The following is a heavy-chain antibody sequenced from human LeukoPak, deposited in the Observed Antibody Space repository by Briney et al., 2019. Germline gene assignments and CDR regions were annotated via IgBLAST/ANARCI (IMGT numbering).Heavy chain of an antibody. J-gene: IGHJ4*02. Sequence: SETLSLTCTVSGGPINNYYWSWIRQPPGEGLEWIGYIYYTGTTKYNPSLRSRVTFSVDTSGSQLSLRLNSVSAADTAIYYCARYDRSGYSLELWGQGTLVTVSS. CDR1: GGPINNYY. D-gene: IGHD3-22*01. CDR3: ARYDRSGYSLEL. V-gene: IGHV4-59*01. CDR2: IYYTGTT.